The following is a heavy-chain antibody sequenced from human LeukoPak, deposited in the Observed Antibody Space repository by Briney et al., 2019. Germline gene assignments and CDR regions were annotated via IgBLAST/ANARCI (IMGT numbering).Heavy chain of an antibody. J-gene: IGHJ4*02. CDR2: IWYDGSNK. Sequence: PGGSLRLSCAASGFTFSNYGMHWVRQAPGKGLDWVAFIWYDGSNKYYADSVKGRFTISRDNSKNTLSLQMNSLRAEDTAVFYCAKDRGGTNFDYWGQGTPVTVSS. V-gene: IGHV3-30*02. D-gene: IGHD1-1*01. CDR3: AKDRGGTNFDY. CDR1: GFTFSNYG.